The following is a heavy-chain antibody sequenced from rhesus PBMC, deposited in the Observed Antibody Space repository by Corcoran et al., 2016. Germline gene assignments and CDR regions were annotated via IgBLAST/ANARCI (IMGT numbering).Heavy chain of an antibody. CDR2: ICCSAGIT. D-gene: IGHD2-39*02. V-gene: IGHV4-65*02. J-gene: IGHJ3*01. CDR1: GTSIDTFNW. Sequence: QVQLQEAGPGLEKPSENLSITCAAHGTSIDTFNWWTWIRQHQEKGLEWIGNICCSAGITNCNPSLKSRFTISKDASNNQFSLKLNSVTAADTVIYYCARQPFPMGGFDIWGQGLRVPVSS. CDR3: ARQPFPMGGFDI.